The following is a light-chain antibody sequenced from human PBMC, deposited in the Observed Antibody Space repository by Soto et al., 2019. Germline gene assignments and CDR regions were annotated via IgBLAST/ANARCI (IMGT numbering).Light chain of an antibody. V-gene: IGKV1D-12*01. CDR2: ATS. CDR1: QDISSW. CDR3: QQADTFPYT. J-gene: IGKJ2*01. Sequence: DIQLTQSPSSVSASVGDTVTITCRASQDISSWLAWYQQRPGKAPKLLIYATSNLQSGVPSRFSGSGSGTDFTLTITRLQPEYFASYYCQQADTFPYTFGQGTKLEVK.